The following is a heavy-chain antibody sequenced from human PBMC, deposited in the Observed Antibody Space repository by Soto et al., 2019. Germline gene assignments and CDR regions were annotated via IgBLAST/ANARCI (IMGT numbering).Heavy chain of an antibody. CDR1: GDSINNDDYY. Sequence: QVQLQESGPGLVKPSETLSLTCTVSGDSINNDDYYWSWIRQPPGKGLEWLGYISNSGSTFHNPSLRGRLSMSIDTSKNQFSLRLTSVTAADTAVYYCARYKVGGSGSYYNAWFDPWGQGTLVTVSS. D-gene: IGHD3-10*01. J-gene: IGHJ5*02. CDR3: ARYKVGGSGSYYNAWFDP. CDR2: ISNSGST. V-gene: IGHV4-30-4*01.